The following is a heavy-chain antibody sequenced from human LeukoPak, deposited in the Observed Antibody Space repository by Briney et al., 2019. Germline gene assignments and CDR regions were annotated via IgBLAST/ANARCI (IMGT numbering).Heavy chain of an antibody. CDR2: IGSSGSPT. CDR3: ARDIRGAVAGQGDY. D-gene: IGHD6-19*01. Sequence: GGSLRLSCAASGFAFSSYNMNWVRQAPGKGLEWISYIGSSGSPTHYADSVGGRFTISRDNAKNSLYLQMNCLRDEDTAVYYCARDIRGAVAGQGDYWGQGTLVTVSS. CDR1: GFAFSSYN. V-gene: IGHV3-48*02. J-gene: IGHJ4*02.